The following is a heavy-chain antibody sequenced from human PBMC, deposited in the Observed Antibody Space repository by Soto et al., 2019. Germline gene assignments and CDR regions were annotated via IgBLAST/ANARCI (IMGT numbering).Heavy chain of an antibody. J-gene: IGHJ4*02. V-gene: IGHV4-31*03. CDR1: GNSISTGAYY. CDR2: IFYSGNT. D-gene: IGHD3-10*01. Sequence: SETLSLTCTVSGNSISTGAYYWSWLRQHPVKGLEWIGHIFYSGNTHYSPSLESRVTISVDTSKNQFSLKLISVTVADTALYYCAREGRSAAPQEGFDFWGQGTLVTVSS. CDR3: AREGRSAAPQEGFDF.